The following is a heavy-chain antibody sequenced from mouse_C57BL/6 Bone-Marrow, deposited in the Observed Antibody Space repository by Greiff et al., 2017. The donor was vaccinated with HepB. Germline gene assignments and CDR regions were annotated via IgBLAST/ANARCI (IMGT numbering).Heavy chain of an antibody. CDR3: ARHGYYVAY. D-gene: IGHD2-3*01. CDR1: GFTFSDYY. J-gene: IGHJ3*01. Sequence: DVMLVESGGGLVQPGGSLKLSCAASGFTFSDYYMYWVRQTPEKRLEWVAYISNGGGSTYYPDTVKGRFTISRDNAKNTLYLQMSRLKSEDTAMYYCARHGYYVAYWGQGTLVTVSA. V-gene: IGHV5-12*01. CDR2: ISNGGGST.